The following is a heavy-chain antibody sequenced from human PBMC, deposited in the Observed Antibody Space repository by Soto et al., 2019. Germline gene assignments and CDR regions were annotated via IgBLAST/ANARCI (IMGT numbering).Heavy chain of an antibody. D-gene: IGHD3-3*01. CDR2: ISSSSSTI. CDR3: ARITIFGVVIVNYYYYGMDV. CDR1: GFTFSSYS. J-gene: IGHJ6*02. V-gene: IGHV3-48*02. Sequence: HPGGSLRLSCAASGFTFSSYSMNWVRQAPGKGLEWVSYISSSSSTIYYADSVKGRFTISRDNAKNSLYLQMNSLRDEDTAVYYCARITIFGVVIVNYYYYGMDVWGQGTTVTVSS.